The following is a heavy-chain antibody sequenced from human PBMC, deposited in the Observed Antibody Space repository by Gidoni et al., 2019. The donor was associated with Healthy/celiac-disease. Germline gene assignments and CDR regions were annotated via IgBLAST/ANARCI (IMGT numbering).Heavy chain of an antibody. CDR3: ARGTRGYGYMDV. D-gene: IGHD5-12*01. CDR1: GFTFSSYW. CDR2: INSDGSST. J-gene: IGHJ6*03. Sequence: EVQLVESGGGLVQPGGSLRLSCTASGFTFSSYWRHWVRQAPGKGLVWVSRINSDGSSTSYADSVKGRFTISRDNAKNTLYLQMNSLRAEDTAVYYCARGTRGYGYMDVWGKGTTVTVSS. V-gene: IGHV3-74*01.